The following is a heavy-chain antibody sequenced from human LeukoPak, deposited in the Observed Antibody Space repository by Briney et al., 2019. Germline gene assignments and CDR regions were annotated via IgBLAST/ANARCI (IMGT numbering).Heavy chain of an antibody. CDR2: IHPSGGST. CDR3: ARDPSHHSGTFDI. V-gene: IGHV1-46*01. CDR1: GYTFTRYY. Sequence: ASVKVSCKASGYTFTRYYMHWVRQAPGQGLEWMAIIHPSGGSTSYTQRFQGRVTMTRDMSTDTVYMELSSLRPEDTAVYYCARDPSHHSGTFDIWGQGTMVTVSS. J-gene: IGHJ3*02. D-gene: IGHD2-15*01.